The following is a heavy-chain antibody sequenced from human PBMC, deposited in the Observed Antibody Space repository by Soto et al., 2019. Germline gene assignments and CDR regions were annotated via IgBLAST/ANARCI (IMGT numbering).Heavy chain of an antibody. V-gene: IGHV3-30-3*01. Sequence: GGSLRLSCAASGFTFSSYAMHWVRQAPGKGLEWVAVISYDGSNKYYADSVKGRFTISRDNSKNTLYLQMNSLRAEDTAVYYCARDFKPHSSGWWYFDYWGQGTLVTVSS. J-gene: IGHJ4*02. D-gene: IGHD6-19*01. CDR2: ISYDGSNK. CDR1: GFTFSSYA. CDR3: ARDFKPHSSGWWYFDY.